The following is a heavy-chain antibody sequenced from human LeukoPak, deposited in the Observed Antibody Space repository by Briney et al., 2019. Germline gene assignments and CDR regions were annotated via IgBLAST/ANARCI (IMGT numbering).Heavy chain of an antibody. V-gene: IGHV4-59*01. CDR3: AREREQQVPPYYYYYGMDV. Sequence: SETLSLTCTVSGGSISSYYWSWIRQPPGKGLEWIGYIYYSGSTNYNPSLKSRVTISVDTSKNQFSLKLSSVTAADTAVYYCAREREQQVPPYYYYYGMDVWGQGTTVTVSS. J-gene: IGHJ6*02. CDR1: GGSISSYY. CDR2: IYYSGST. D-gene: IGHD6-13*01.